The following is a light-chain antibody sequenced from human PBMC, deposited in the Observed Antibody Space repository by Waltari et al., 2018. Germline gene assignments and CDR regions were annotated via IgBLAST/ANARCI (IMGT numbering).Light chain of an antibody. Sequence: SSELTQPPSLSVSPGQPAKITFPGEALAKQYPYWYQQKPGQAPVLLTYKDPERPSMIAERFSGASSGTTVTLTISGVQAEDEADYFCQSSDSSGTWVFGGGTKLTVL. J-gene: IGLJ3*02. CDR1: ALAKQY. CDR2: KDP. V-gene: IGLV3-25*03. CDR3: QSSDSSGTWV.